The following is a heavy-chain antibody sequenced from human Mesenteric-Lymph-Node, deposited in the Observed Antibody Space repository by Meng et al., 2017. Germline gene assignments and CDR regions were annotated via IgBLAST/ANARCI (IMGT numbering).Heavy chain of an antibody. D-gene: IGHD2-15*01. CDR2: IYYTGST. V-gene: IGHV4-59*01. CDR1: GGSISGYY. CDR3: ARLGHCSGGDCLDDF. J-gene: IGHJ4*02. Sequence: QVQLQESGPGLEKPSETLSLTCTVSGGSISGYYWSWIRQPPGKGLEWIGFIYYTGSTTYNPSLKSRVTISVDTSKNQLSLKVYSVTAADTAVYYCARLGHCSGGDCLDDFWGQGTLVTVSS.